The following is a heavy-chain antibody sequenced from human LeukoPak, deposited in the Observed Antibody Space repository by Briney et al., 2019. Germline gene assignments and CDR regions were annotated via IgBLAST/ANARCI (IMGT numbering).Heavy chain of an antibody. Sequence: RASVKVSCKASGGTFSSYAISWVRQAPGQGLEWMGGIIPIFGTANYAQKFQGGVTITTDESTSTAYMELSSLRSEDTAVYYCAREEVALFDPWGQGTLVTVSS. CDR1: GGTFSSYA. J-gene: IGHJ5*02. CDR3: AREEVALFDP. V-gene: IGHV1-69*05. D-gene: IGHD5-12*01. CDR2: IIPIFGTA.